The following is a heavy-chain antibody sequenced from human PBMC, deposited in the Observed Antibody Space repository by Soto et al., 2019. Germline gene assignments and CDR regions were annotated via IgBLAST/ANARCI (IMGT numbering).Heavy chain of an antibody. V-gene: IGHV3-23*01. D-gene: IGHD3-3*01. J-gene: IGHJ6*02. Sequence: GGSLRLSCAASGFTFSTYAMSWVRQAPGNGLEWVSTISGSGGSTYYAGSVKGRFTISRDNSKNTLYLQMNSLRAEDTAVYYCAKRFWSGYYTTDENYYYGMDVWGQGTTVTVSS. CDR2: ISGSGGST. CDR1: GFTFSTYA. CDR3: AKRFWSGYYTTDENYYYGMDV.